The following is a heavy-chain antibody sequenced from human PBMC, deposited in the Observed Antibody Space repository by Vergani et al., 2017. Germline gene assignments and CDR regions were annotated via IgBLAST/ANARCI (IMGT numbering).Heavy chain of an antibody. D-gene: IGHD4-17*01. CDR2: ISAYNGNT. V-gene: IGHV1-18*01. J-gene: IGHJ4*02. CDR1: GYTFTSYG. CDR3: ARPGRHTDYGDYGRPFDY. Sequence: QVQLVQSGAEVKRPGASVKVSCKASGYTFTSYGISWVRQAPGQGLEWMGWISAYNGNTNYAQKLQGRVTITADKSTSTAYMELSSLRSEDTAVYYCARPGRHTDYGDYGRPFDYWGQGTLVTVSS.